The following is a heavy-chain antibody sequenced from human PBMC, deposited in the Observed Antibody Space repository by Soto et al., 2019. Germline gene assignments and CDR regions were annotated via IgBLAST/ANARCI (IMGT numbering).Heavy chain of an antibody. CDR3: ARWPDGYYYYGMDV. CDR2: MNPNSGNA. CDR1: GYTFTRYD. Sequence: QVQLVQSGAEVKKPGASVKVSCKASGYTFTRYDINWVRQATGQGLEWMGWMNPNSGNAGYAQKFQGRVTMTRNTSISTAYMERSSLRSEDTAVYYCARWPDGYYYYGMDVWGQGTTVTVSS. V-gene: IGHV1-8*01. J-gene: IGHJ6*02.